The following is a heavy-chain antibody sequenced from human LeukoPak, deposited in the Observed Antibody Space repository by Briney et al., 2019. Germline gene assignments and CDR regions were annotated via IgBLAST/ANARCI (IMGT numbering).Heavy chain of an antibody. CDR1: GGSISSSSYY. CDR2: IYYSGST. V-gene: IGHV4-39*01. CDR3: ARQGRWLQYNTDY. D-gene: IGHD5-24*01. Sequence: SETLSLTYTVSGGSISSSSYYWGWIRQPPGKGLEWIGSIYYSGSTYYNPSLKSRVTISVDTSKNQFSLKLSSVTAADTAVYYCARQGRWLQYNTDYWGQGTLVTVSS. J-gene: IGHJ4*02.